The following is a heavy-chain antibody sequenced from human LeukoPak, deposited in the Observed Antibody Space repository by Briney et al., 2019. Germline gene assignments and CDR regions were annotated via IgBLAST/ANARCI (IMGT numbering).Heavy chain of an antibody. J-gene: IGHJ4*02. D-gene: IGHD1/OR15-1a*01. CDR3: ATGGRSGVALEQ. CDR2: IYSGGST. CDR1: GFIPSSNY. Sequence: GGSLTLTCVVSGFIPSSNYMTWVRQAAGKGLDWISLIYSGGSTYYADSVMGRFTISRDNSKTTLFLQMNSLKAEDTAVYYCATGGRSGVALEQWGQGTLVTVSS. V-gene: IGHV3-53*01.